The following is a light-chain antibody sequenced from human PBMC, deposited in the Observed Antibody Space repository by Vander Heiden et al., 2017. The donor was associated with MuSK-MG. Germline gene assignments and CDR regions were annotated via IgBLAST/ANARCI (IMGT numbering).Light chain of an antibody. CDR3: QQCNADPHLWT. V-gene: IGKV1-13*02. J-gene: IGKJ1*01. CDR2: DTS. CDR1: QGISSG. Sequence: AIQLTQSPSSLSASVGDRVTISCRAGQGISSGLAWYQQKPGKAPKLLIYDTSSLESGVPSRFSGSGSGTDFTLTISSLQPEDFATYYCQQCNADPHLWTFGQGTKVELK.